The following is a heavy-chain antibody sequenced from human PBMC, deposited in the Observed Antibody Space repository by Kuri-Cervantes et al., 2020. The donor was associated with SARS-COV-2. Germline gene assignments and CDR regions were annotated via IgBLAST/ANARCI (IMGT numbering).Heavy chain of an antibody. Sequence: SETLSLTCTASGGSISSSSYYWGWIRQPPGKGLEWIGSIYYSGSTYYNPSLKSRVTISVDTSKNQFSLKLSSVTAADTAVYYCARGPRWSIAASFDYWGQGTLVTVSS. CDR2: IYYSGST. D-gene: IGHD6-6*01. J-gene: IGHJ4*02. CDR1: GGSISSSSYY. V-gene: IGHV4-39*01. CDR3: ARGPRWSIAASFDY.